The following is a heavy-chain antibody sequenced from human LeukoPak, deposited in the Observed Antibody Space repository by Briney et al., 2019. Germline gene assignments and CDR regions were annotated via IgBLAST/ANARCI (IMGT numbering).Heavy chain of an antibody. CDR3: AKEGAASWDVDV. V-gene: IGHV3-30*02. CDR1: GFIFIGYG. CDR2: IRPDGHNK. Sequence: GGSLRLSCAASGFIFIGYGMHWVRQAPGKGPEWVAFIRPDGHNKYYADSVKGRFMISRDNSKNTVDLQMNSLRGDDTAMYYCAKEGAASWDVDVGGKGTTVTVSS. D-gene: IGHD3-3*02. J-gene: IGHJ6*04.